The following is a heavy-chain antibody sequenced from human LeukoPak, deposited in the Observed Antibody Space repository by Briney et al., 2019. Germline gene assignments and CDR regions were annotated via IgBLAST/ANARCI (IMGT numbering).Heavy chain of an antibody. Sequence: PGASLRLSCAASGFIFSSFSMNWVRQAPGKGLEWVSSISKSSTYIYYADSMKGRFTVSRDNARNSLSLQMNSLRADDTATYYCARDMGGYSTSYAFDIWGPGTMVTVSS. CDR1: GFIFSSFS. V-gene: IGHV3-21*06. J-gene: IGHJ3*02. CDR3: ARDMGGYSTSYAFDI. D-gene: IGHD2-2*01. CDR2: ISKSSTYI.